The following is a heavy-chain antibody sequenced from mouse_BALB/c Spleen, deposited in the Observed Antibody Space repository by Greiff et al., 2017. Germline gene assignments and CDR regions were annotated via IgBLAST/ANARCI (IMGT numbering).Heavy chain of an antibody. CDR1: GYAFTNYL. J-gene: IGHJ2*01. V-gene: IGHV1-54*01. CDR2: INPGSGGT. Sequence: VQLQQSGAELVRPGTSVKVSCKASGYAFTNYLIEWVKQRPGQGLEWIGVINPGSGGTNYNEKFKGKATLTADKSSSTAYMQLISLTSDDSAVYFCARSRYYFDYWGQGTTLTVSS. CDR3: ARSRYYFDY.